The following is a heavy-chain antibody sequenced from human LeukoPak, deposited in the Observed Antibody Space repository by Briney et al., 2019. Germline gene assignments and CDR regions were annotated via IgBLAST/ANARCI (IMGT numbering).Heavy chain of an antibody. Sequence: SRTLSLTCTVSGGSISSGGYYWSWIRQHPGKGLEWIGYIYYSGSTYYNPSLKSRVTISVDTSKNQFSLKLSSVTAADTAVYYCARELPAAMPGWFDPWGQGTLVTVSS. CDR2: IYYSGST. D-gene: IGHD2-2*01. J-gene: IGHJ5*02. CDR3: ARELPAAMPGWFDP. V-gene: IGHV4-31*03. CDR1: GGSISSGGYY.